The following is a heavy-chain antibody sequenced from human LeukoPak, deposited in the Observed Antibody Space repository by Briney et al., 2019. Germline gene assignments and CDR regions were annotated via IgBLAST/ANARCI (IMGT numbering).Heavy chain of an antibody. CDR1: GFTFSSYS. Sequence: GGSLRLSCAASGFTFSSYSMNWVRQAPGKGLEWVAVISYDGSNKYYADSVKGRFTISRDNSKNTLYLQMNSLRAEDTALYYCAKGDQWELLAGDYFDYWGQGTLVTVSS. CDR2: ISYDGSNK. CDR3: AKGDQWELLAGDYFDY. J-gene: IGHJ4*02. D-gene: IGHD1-26*01. V-gene: IGHV3-30*18.